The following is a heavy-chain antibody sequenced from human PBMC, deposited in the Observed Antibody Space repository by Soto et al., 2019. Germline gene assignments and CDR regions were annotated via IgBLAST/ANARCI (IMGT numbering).Heavy chain of an antibody. CDR3: ARDGIAAAGNRGMNV. J-gene: IGHJ6*02. CDR2: IIPIFGTA. Sequence: SVKVSCKASGGTFSSYAISWVRQAPGQGLEWMGGIIPIFGTANYAQKFQGRVTITADKSTSTAYMELSSLRSEDTAVYYCARDGIAAAGNRGMNVWGQGTTVTVSS. D-gene: IGHD6-13*01. CDR1: GGTFSSYA. V-gene: IGHV1-69*06.